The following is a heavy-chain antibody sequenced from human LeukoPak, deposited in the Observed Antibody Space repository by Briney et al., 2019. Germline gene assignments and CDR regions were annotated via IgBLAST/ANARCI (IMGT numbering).Heavy chain of an antibody. V-gene: IGHV3-48*03. J-gene: IGHJ4*02. Sequence: GGSLRLSCAASGFTFSSYEMNWVRQAPGKGLEWVSYISSSGSTIYYADSVKGRFTISRDNAKNSLYLQMNSLKTEDTAVYYCTTWSSHFDYWGRGTLVTVSS. CDR1: GFTFSSYE. CDR3: TTWSSHFDY. D-gene: IGHD6-6*01. CDR2: ISSSGSTI.